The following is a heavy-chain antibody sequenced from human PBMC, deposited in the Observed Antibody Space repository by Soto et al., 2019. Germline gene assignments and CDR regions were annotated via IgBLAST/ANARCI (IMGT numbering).Heavy chain of an antibody. V-gene: IGHV4-31*03. Sequence: QVQLQESGPGLVKPSQTLSLTCTVPGGSISSGGYYWSWLRQHPGKGLEWIGYIYYSGGSYYNPSLKSRVTISVDTPKNQFSLKLSSVTAADTAVYYCARSVFPWGQGTLVTVSS. CDR1: GGSISSGGYY. CDR2: IYYSGGS. CDR3: ARSVFP. J-gene: IGHJ5*02.